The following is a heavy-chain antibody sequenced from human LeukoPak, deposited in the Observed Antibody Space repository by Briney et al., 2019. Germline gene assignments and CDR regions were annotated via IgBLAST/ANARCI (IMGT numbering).Heavy chain of an antibody. Sequence: KPSETLSLTCAVYGGSFSGYYWSWIRQPPGKGLEWIGEINHSGSTNYNPSLKSRVTISVDTSKNQFSLKLSSVTAADTAVYYCARQGRDSSSGPHFDYWGQGTLVTVSS. D-gene: IGHD6-13*01. CDR3: ARQGRDSSSGPHFDY. CDR1: GGSFSGYY. J-gene: IGHJ4*02. CDR2: INHSGST. V-gene: IGHV4-34*01.